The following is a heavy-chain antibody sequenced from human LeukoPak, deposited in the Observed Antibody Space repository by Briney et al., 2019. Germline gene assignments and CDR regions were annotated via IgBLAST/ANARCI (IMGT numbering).Heavy chain of an antibody. Sequence: SETLSLTCTVSGGSISSSSYYWGWIRQPPGKGLEWIGSIYYSGSTNCNPSLKSRVTISVDTSKNQFSLNLSSVTAADTAIYYCARDTGYLGSNYGMDVWGQGTTVTVSS. CDR3: ARDTGYLGSNYGMDV. V-gene: IGHV4-39*07. J-gene: IGHJ6*02. CDR2: IYYSGST. CDR1: GGSISSSSYY. D-gene: IGHD3-22*01.